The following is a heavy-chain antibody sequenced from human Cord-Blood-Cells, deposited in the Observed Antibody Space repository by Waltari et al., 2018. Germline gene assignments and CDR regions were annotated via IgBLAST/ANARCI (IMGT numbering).Heavy chain of an antibody. CDR2: MNPNSGNT. Sequence: QVQLVQSGAEVKKPGASVKVSCKASGYTFTSYDINWVRQATGQGLEWMGWMNPNSGNTGYAQKFQGRVTMTRNTSISTAYMERSSLRSEDTAVYYCARRWSQWFPFDYWGQGTLVTVSS. V-gene: IGHV1-8*01. J-gene: IGHJ4*02. CDR1: GYTFTSYD. D-gene: IGHD3-22*01. CDR3: ARRWSQWFPFDY.